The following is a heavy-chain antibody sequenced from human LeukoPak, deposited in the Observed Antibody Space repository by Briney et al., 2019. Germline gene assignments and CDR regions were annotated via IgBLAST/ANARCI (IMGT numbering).Heavy chain of an antibody. CDR1: GGSFSGYY. CDR3: ARGRRGFITIFGVVIISGYNWFDP. D-gene: IGHD3-3*01. Sequence: SETLSLTCAVYGGSFSGYYWSWIRQPPGKGLEWIGEINHSGSTNYNPSLKSRVTISVDTSKNQFSLKLSSVTAADTAVYYCARGRRGFITIFGVVIISGYNWFDPWGQGTLVTVSS. CDR2: INHSGST. J-gene: IGHJ5*02. V-gene: IGHV4-34*01.